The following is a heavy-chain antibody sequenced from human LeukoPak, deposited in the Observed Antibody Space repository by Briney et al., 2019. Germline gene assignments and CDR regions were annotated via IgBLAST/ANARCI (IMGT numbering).Heavy chain of an antibody. CDR3: ARDGQQLAEGTYYYYYGMDV. J-gene: IGHJ6*02. D-gene: IGHD6-13*01. Sequence: GGSLRLSCAASGFTFSSYSMNWVRQAPGMGLEWVSSISSSSSYIYYADSVKGRFTISRDKAKNSLNLQMNSLRAEDTAVYYCARDGQQLAEGTYYYYYGMDVWGQGTTVTVSS. CDR2: ISSSSSYI. CDR1: GFTFSSYS. V-gene: IGHV3-21*01.